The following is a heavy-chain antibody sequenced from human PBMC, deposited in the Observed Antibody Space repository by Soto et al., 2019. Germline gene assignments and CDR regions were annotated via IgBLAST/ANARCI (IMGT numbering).Heavy chain of an antibody. CDR1: GGSISTVGHY. V-gene: IGHV4-31*03. D-gene: IGHD1-1*01. J-gene: IGHJ4*02. CDR3: ARATGTLRSRNCDY. CDR2: IYHTGST. Sequence: SETLSLTCSVSGGSISTVGHYWTWIRQPPGKGQEWIGSIYHTGSTYYSKSLRSRLTMSVDTSKSQFSLRLSSVTAADTAVYYCARATGTLRSRNCDYWGQGSLVTVSS.